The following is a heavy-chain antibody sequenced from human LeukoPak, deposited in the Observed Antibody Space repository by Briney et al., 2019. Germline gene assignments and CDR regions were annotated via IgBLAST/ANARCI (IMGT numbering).Heavy chain of an antibody. J-gene: IGHJ2*01. CDR1: GFTFSYHS. D-gene: IGHD3-22*01. CDR3: ARLLKYYYDSSGSGGDWYFDL. V-gene: IGHV3-48*02. Sequence: PGGSLRLSCAAYGFTFSYHSMNWVRQAPGKGLEWISYISRSGDTIYYADSVKGRFTISRDNADSSLYLQMNSLRDEDTAVYYCARLLKYYYDSSGSGGDWYFDLWGRGTLVTVSS. CDR2: ISRSGDTI.